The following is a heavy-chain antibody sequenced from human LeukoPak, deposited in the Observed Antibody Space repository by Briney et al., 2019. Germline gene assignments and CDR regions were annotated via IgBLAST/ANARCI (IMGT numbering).Heavy chain of an antibody. CDR3: AKDWKPDGLYDLDY. V-gene: IGHV3-23*01. CDR1: GFTFSTYG. J-gene: IGHJ4*02. Sequence: GGSLRLSCAASGFTFSTYGMSWVRQAPGKGLEWVSAVGSDGINTAYADSVKGRFTISRDNSKNTLYLQLSSLRAEDTAVYYCAKDWKPDGLYDLDYWGQGTLVTVSS. D-gene: IGHD5/OR15-5a*01. CDR2: VGSDGINT.